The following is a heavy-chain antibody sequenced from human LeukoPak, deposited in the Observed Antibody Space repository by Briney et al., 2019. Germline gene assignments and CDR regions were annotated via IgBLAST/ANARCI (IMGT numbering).Heavy chain of an antibody. Sequence: GGSLRLSCAASGFTFSSYAMSWVRQAPGKGLEWVPAISGSGGSTYYADSVRGRFTISRDNSKNTLYLQMNSLRVEDTAVYFCAGGNSMDVWGKGTAVTVSS. CDR3: AGGNSMDV. CDR1: GFTFSSYA. CDR2: ISGSGGST. V-gene: IGHV3-23*01. D-gene: IGHD1/OR15-1a*01. J-gene: IGHJ6*04.